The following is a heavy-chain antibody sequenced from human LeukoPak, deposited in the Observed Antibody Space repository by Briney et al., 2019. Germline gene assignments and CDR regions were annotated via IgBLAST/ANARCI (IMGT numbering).Heavy chain of an antibody. CDR2: ISSSGSTI. Sequence: GGSLRLSCAASGFTFSSYEMNWVRQAPGEGLEWVSYISSSGSTIYYADSVKGRFTISRDNAKNSLYLQMNSLRAEDTAVYYCARSPKGYEYDSSGYLGYWGQGTLVTVSS. V-gene: IGHV3-48*03. D-gene: IGHD3-22*01. CDR3: ARSPKGYEYDSSGYLGY. J-gene: IGHJ4*02. CDR1: GFTFSSYE.